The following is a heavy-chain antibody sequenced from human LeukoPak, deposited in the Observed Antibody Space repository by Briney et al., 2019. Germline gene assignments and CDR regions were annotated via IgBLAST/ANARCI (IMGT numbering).Heavy chain of an antibody. CDR3: TTWDYGDYYFDY. Sequence: GGSLRLSCAASGFTFSNYWMHWVRQAPGKGLVWVSRINTDGSGTTYADSVKGRFTISRDNAKNTLYLQMNSLKTEDTAVYYCTTWDYGDYYFDYWGQGTLVTVSS. V-gene: IGHV3-74*03. CDR1: GFTFSNYW. J-gene: IGHJ4*02. CDR2: INTDGSGT. D-gene: IGHD4-17*01.